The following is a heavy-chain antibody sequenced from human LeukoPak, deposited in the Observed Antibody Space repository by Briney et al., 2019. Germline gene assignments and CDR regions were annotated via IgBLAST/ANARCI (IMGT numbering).Heavy chain of an antibody. CDR1: GFTFSSYA. V-gene: IGHV3-23*01. J-gene: IGHJ3*02. Sequence: HPGGSLRLSCAASGFTFSSYAMSWVRQAPGKGLEWVSAISGSGGSTYYADSVKGRFTISRDNSKNTLYLQMNSLRAEDTAVYYCAREYYYDSSGYSLWGAFDIWGQGTMVTVSS. CDR3: AREYYYDSSGYSLWGAFDI. D-gene: IGHD3-22*01. CDR2: ISGSGGST.